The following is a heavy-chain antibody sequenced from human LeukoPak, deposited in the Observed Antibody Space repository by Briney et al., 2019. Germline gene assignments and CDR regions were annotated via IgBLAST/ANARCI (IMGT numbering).Heavy chain of an antibody. Sequence: ASVKVSCKASGYTFTGYYMHWVRQAPGQELEWMGWINPNSGGTNYAQKFQGRVTMTRDTSISTAYMELSRLRSDDTAVYYCARGGDDYGDPVSWFDPWGQGTLVTVSS. CDR3: ARGGDDYGDPVSWFDP. CDR1: GYTFTGYY. V-gene: IGHV1-2*02. D-gene: IGHD4-17*01. J-gene: IGHJ5*02. CDR2: INPNSGGT.